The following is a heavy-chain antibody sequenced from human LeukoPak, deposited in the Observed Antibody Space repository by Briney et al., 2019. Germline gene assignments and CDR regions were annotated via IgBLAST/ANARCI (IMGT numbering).Heavy chain of an antibody. CDR3: TRRSEIFGVGIIPSGLDY. D-gene: IGHD3-3*01. CDR2: IRSKVNDYGI. Sequence: QPGGSLKLSCAASGFAFSGSAMHWVRQASGKGLEWVGRIRSKVNDYGIVYAASVKGRFTISRDDSKNMAYLQMNSLKTEDTAVYYCTRRSEIFGVGIIPSGLDYWGQGTLVTVSS. CDR1: GFAFSGSA. V-gene: IGHV3-73*01. J-gene: IGHJ4*02.